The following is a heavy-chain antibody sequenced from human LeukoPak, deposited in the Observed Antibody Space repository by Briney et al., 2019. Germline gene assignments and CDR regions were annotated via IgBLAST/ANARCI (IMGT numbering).Heavy chain of an antibody. Sequence: QAGRSLRLSCAASGFTFSSYDMHWVRQAPGKGLEWVAVMWSDGSNKYHADSVKGRFTISRDNSKNTLYLQMNSLRAEDTAVFYCAKDGDDYTKFYYYYMDVWGKGTTVTVSS. CDR3: AKDGDDYTKFYYYYMDV. CDR1: GFTFSSYD. D-gene: IGHD4-11*01. V-gene: IGHV3-33*06. CDR2: MWSDGSNK. J-gene: IGHJ6*03.